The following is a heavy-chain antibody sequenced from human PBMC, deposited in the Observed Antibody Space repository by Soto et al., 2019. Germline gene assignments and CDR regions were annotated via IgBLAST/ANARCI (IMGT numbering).Heavy chain of an antibody. J-gene: IGHJ4*02. CDR1: GFTFSDFG. Sequence: EVQLLESGGDLVQSGGSLRLSCEASGFTFSDFGMSWVRQIPGKGLEWVSTVNNDGRNTHYADSVEGRFTISRDNSKNTLYLQMGSLRAEDTAIYYCAKDAGNEESVFDYWGQGTLVTVSS. CDR2: VNNDGRNT. V-gene: IGHV3-23*01. CDR3: AKDAGNEESVFDY.